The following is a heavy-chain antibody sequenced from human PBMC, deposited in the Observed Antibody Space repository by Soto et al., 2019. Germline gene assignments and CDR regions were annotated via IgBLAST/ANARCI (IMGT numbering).Heavy chain of an antibody. CDR2: IKYDGSET. V-gene: IGHV3-7*05. Sequence: EVQLEESGGGLVQPGGSLRLSCEASGFTFSSYWMNWVRQAPGKGLEWVASIKYDGSETFYVDSVKGRCTIFRDDTKKSLHLQMNSLGAEDTAVYYCARGAESSSMYGLNFDYWGQGALVTVSS. J-gene: IGHJ4*02. CDR1: GFTFSSYW. CDR3: ARGAESSSMYGLNFDY. D-gene: IGHD2-2*01.